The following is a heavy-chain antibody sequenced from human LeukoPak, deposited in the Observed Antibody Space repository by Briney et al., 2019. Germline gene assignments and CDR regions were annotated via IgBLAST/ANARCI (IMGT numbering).Heavy chain of an antibody. Sequence: GGSLRLSCAASGFTFDDYGMSWVRQAPGKGLEWVSGINWNGGSTGYADSVKGRFTISRDNAKNSLYLQMNSLRAEDTAVYYCAKDRSGYSYGFYSVFDYWGQGTLVTVSS. CDR3: AKDRSGYSYGFYSVFDY. CDR1: GFTFDDYG. V-gene: IGHV3-20*04. J-gene: IGHJ4*02. CDR2: INWNGGST. D-gene: IGHD5-18*01.